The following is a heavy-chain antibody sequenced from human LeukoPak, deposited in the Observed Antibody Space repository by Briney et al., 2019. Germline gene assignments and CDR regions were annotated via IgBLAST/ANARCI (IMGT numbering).Heavy chain of an antibody. D-gene: IGHD1-26*01. V-gene: IGHV3-7*03. CDR1: GFTFSGFW. CDR2: INSDGSEG. CDR3: ARDQVYSGSYLRYFQQ. J-gene: IGHJ1*01. Sequence: GGSLRLSCAVSGFTFSGFWMSWSRQAPGKGLEWVASINSDGSEGYYADVVKGRFTISRDNAKNSLYLQINSLRAEDTAVYYCARDQVYSGSYLRYFQQWGQGTLVTVSS.